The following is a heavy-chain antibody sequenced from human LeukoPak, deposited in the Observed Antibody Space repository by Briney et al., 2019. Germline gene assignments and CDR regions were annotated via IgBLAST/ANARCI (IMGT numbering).Heavy chain of an antibody. J-gene: IGHJ4*02. V-gene: IGHV1-46*01. CDR1: GYTFTIYY. D-gene: IGHD5-24*01. Sequence: GASVRVSCTASGYTFTIYYMHWVRQAPGQGLEWMGIINPSGGSTSYAQKSQGRVTMTRDTSTSTVYMELSSLRSEDTAVYYCARPEGDGYNYWGQGTLVTVSS. CDR3: ARPEGDGYNY. CDR2: INPSGGST.